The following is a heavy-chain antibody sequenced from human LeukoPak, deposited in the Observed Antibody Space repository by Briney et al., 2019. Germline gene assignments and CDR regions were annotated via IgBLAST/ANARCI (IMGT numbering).Heavy chain of an antibody. CDR2: IYYSGST. Sequence: SETLSLTCTVSGGSISSGGYYWSWIRQHPGKGLEWIGYIYYSGSTYYNPSLKSRVTISVDTSKNQSSLKLSSVTAADTAVYYCARTFSYYDILTGYRYYFDYWGQGTLVTVSS. D-gene: IGHD3-9*01. CDR3: ARTFSYYDILTGYRYYFDY. CDR1: GGSISSGGYY. J-gene: IGHJ4*02. V-gene: IGHV4-31*03.